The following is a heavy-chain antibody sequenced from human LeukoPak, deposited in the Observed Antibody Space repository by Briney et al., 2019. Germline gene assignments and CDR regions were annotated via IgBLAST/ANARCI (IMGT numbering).Heavy chain of an antibody. D-gene: IGHD6-19*01. CDR2: IRGDGRAT. Sequence: GGSLRLSCAASGFIFTDYWMHWVRQAPGKELVWVARIRGDGRATTYADSVKGRFTISRDNAMNTVFLQMKSLRAEDTGIYYCARFYFPEERDRAWYEAHWGQGIRVTVS. V-gene: IGHV3-74*01. CDR1: GFIFTDYW. J-gene: IGHJ4*02. CDR3: ARFYFPEERDRAWYEAH.